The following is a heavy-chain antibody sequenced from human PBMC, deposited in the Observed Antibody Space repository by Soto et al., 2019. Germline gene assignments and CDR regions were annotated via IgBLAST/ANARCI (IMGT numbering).Heavy chain of an antibody. Sequence: QVQLVQSGAEVKKPGASVKVSCKASGYTFTSYYMHWVRQAPGQGLEWMGIINPSGGSTSYAQKSHGRVTMTRDTSTSTVYLELSSLRSEDTAVYYCARGIAVAGTIFDYWGQGTLVTVSS. V-gene: IGHV1-46*03. J-gene: IGHJ4*02. D-gene: IGHD6-19*01. CDR1: GYTFTSYY. CDR2: INPSGGST. CDR3: ARGIAVAGTIFDY.